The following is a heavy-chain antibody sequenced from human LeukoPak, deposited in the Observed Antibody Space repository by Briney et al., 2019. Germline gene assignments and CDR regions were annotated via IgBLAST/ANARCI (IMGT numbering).Heavy chain of an antibody. V-gene: IGHV5-51*01. D-gene: IGHD3/OR15-3a*01. Sequence: GESLKISCKGSGYTFTTYWIGWVRQMPGKGLEWMGIIYPGDSDPRYSPSFQGQVTISADASISTAYLQWSSLKASDSAMYYCARYYFWTGSYFFDYWGQGTLVTVSS. CDR3: ARYYFWTGSYFFDY. J-gene: IGHJ4*02. CDR1: GYTFTTYW. CDR2: IYPGDSDP.